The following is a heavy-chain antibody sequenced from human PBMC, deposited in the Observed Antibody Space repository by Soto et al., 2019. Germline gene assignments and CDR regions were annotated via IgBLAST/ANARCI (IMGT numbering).Heavy chain of an antibody. D-gene: IGHD3-10*01. CDR1: GGSISSYY. J-gene: IGHJ4*02. CDR2: IYYSGST. V-gene: IGHV4-59*08. Sequence: QVQLQESGPGLVKPSETLSLTCTVSGGSISSYYWSWIRQPPGKGLEWIGYIYYSGSTNYNPSLKSRVTISVDTSKNQFSLKLSSVTAADTAVYYCASRVSRKVFDYWGQGTLVTVSS. CDR3: ASRVSRKVFDY.